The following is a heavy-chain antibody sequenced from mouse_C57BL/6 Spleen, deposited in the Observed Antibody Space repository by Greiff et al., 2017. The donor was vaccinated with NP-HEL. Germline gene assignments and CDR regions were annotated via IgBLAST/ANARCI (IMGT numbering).Heavy chain of an antibody. CDR2: IDPSDSYT. D-gene: IGHD3-2*02. CDR3: ARGGTAQAANDY. V-gene: IGHV1-69*01. Sequence: VQLQQPGAELVMPGASVKLSCKASGYTFTSYWMHWVKQRPGQGLEWIGEIDPSDSYTNYNQKFKGKSTLTVDKSSSTAYMQLSSLTSEDSAVYYCARGGTAQAANDYWGQGTTLTVSS. CDR1: GYTFTSYW. J-gene: IGHJ2*01.